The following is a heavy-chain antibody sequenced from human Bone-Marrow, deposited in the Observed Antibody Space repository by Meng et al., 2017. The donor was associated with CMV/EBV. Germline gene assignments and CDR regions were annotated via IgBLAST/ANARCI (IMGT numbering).Heavy chain of an antibody. V-gene: IGHV1-2*02. CDR3: ARRDDPWGGYPHYYGMAV. Sequence: ASVKVSCKASGYTFTEFYIHWVRQAPGQGLEWMGCINPHNGVTNYTHNFKGMFTLTRDTSINTAYMELSRLRSDDAAVYYCARRDDPWGGYPHYYGMAVWGQGNTVNFSS. J-gene: IGHJ6*01. CDR1: GYTFTEFY. D-gene: IGHD3-3*01. CDR2: INPHNGVT.